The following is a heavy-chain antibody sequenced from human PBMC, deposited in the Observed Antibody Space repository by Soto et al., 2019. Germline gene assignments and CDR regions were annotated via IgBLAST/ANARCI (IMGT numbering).Heavy chain of an antibody. J-gene: IGHJ6*02. CDR3: ARLPSGVVIPHYGMDV. CDR2: IIPIFGTA. Sequence: GASVEVCCKASGGTFSSYAISWVRQAPGQGLEWMGGIIPIFGTANYAQKFQGRVTITADESTSTAYMELSSLRSEDTAVYYCARLPSGVVIPHYGMDVWGQGTTVTVSS. CDR1: GGTFSSYA. D-gene: IGHD3-3*01. V-gene: IGHV1-69*01.